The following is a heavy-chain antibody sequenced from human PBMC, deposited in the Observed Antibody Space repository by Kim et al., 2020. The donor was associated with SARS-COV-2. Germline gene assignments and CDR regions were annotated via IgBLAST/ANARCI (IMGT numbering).Heavy chain of an antibody. D-gene: IGHD6-13*01. CDR2: ISSSSSYI. CDR1: GFTFSSYS. Sequence: GGSLRLSCAASGFTFSSYSMNWVRQAPGKGLEWVSSISSSSSYIYYADSVKGRFTISRDNAKNSLYLQMNSLRAEDTAVYYCASPWGAAAGTDYWGQGTLVTVSS. V-gene: IGHV3-21*01. J-gene: IGHJ4*02. CDR3: ASPWGAAAGTDY.